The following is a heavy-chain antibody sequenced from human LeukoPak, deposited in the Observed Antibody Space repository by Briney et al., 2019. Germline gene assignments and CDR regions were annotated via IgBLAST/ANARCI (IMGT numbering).Heavy chain of an antibody. Sequence: PSQTLSLTCTVSGGSISSGDYYWSCIRQPPGKGLERIGYVYYSGSTYYNPSLKSRVTISVDTSKNQFSLKLSSVTAADTAVYYCARGVYYYDSSGYVSDWGQGTLVTVSS. CDR2: VYYSGST. CDR3: ARGVYYYDSSGYVSD. V-gene: IGHV4-30-4*01. D-gene: IGHD3-22*01. CDR1: GGSISSGDYY. J-gene: IGHJ4*02.